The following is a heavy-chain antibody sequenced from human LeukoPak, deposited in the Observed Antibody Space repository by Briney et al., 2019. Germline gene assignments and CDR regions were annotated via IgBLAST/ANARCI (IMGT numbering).Heavy chain of an antibody. D-gene: IGHD3-22*01. CDR3: ARGSNYDSSGYYTPEGNWFDP. J-gene: IGHJ5*02. V-gene: IGHV3-74*01. CDR2: INSDGSST. Sequence: GGSLRLSCAASGFTFSSYWMHWVRQAPGKGLVWVSRINSDGSSTSYADSVKGRFTISRDNAKNTLYLQMNSLRAEDTAVYYCARGSNYDSSGYYTPEGNWFDPWGQGTLVTVSS. CDR1: GFTFSSYW.